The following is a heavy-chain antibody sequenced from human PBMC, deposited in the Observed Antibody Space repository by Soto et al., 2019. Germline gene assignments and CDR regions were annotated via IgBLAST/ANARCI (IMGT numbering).Heavy chain of an antibody. CDR2: ISRKNETI. CDR3: AKDRGFLDGIDY. J-gene: IGHJ4*02. V-gene: IGHV3-9*01. D-gene: IGHD3-3*01. CDR1: GFSFDDYA. Sequence: GGSLRLSCAASGFSFDDYAMHWVRQAPGKGLEWVSIISRKNETIVYADSVKGRFAISRDNAKKSLYLQMNSLRPEDTALYYCAKDRGFLDGIDYWGQGTPVTVSS.